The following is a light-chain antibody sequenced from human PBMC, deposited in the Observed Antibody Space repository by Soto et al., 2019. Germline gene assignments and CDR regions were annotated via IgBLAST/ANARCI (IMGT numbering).Light chain of an antibody. V-gene: IGKV4-1*01. J-gene: IGKJ4*01. CDR3: QQYYSNPELT. Sequence: IVMTQSPDSLAVSLGERATINCKSSQSLLYTSNNKNYLAWFQQKPGQPPRLLIYWASTRESGVPDRFSGSGSGTDFTLTISSLQSEDLAVYYCQQYYSNPELTFGGGTKVEIK. CDR2: WAS. CDR1: QSLLYTSNNKNY.